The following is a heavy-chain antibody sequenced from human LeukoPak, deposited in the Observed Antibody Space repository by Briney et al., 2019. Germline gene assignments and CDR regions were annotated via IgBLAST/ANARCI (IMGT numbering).Heavy chain of an antibody. CDR3: ASEEGGTAMVTNPVGY. D-gene: IGHD5-18*01. J-gene: IGHJ4*02. CDR2: IRYDGSNK. V-gene: IGHV3-30*02. Sequence: GGSLRLSCAASGFTFSNYGMHWVRQAPGKGLEWVAFIRYDGSNKYYADSVKGRFTISRDNAKNSLYLQMNSLRAEDTAVYYCASEEGGTAMVTNPVGYWGQGTLVTVSS. CDR1: GFTFSNYG.